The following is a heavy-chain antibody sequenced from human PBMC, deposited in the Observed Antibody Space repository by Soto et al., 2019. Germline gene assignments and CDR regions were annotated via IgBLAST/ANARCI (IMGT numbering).Heavy chain of an antibody. Sequence: QVQLVESGGGVVQPGTSLRVSCVGSGFTFRSYVMHWVRQAPGKGLEWVALTSYDGSDKYYDDSVRGRFTLSRDNSRNTVDLQMDSLRIEDTALYYCARWGTTGGLDVWGQGTLVSVSS. V-gene: IGHV3-30*19. J-gene: IGHJ1*01. D-gene: IGHD3-16*01. CDR3: ARWGTTGGLDV. CDR2: TSYDGSDK. CDR1: GFTFRSYV.